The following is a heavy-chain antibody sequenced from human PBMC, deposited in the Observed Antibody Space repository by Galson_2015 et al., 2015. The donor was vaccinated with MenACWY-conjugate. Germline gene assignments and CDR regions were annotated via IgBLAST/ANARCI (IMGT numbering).Heavy chain of an antibody. Sequence: QSGAEVKKPGESLKISCKGSGYTFTNYWIGWVRQMPGKGLEWMGTISSGDSDTRYSPAFQGQVTISADKSINTAYLQWYSLKASDTAMYYCVRRGSAIGVLGAYWYFDLWGRGTLVTVSS. CDR1: GYTFTNYW. D-gene: IGHD2/OR15-2a*01. V-gene: IGHV5-51*01. CDR3: VRRGSAIGVLGAYWYFDL. CDR2: ISSGDSDT. J-gene: IGHJ2*01.